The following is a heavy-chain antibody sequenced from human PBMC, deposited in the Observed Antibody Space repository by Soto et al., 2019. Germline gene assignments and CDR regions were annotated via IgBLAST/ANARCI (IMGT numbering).Heavy chain of an antibody. CDR2: VNPILSMS. D-gene: IGHD3-10*01. V-gene: IGHV1-69*04. CDR3: ATSYGSGYRAFDF. CDR1: GDTFNFYS. Sequence: QVQLVQSGAEVKRPGSSVKVSCKASGDTFNFYSINWVRQAPGLGLEWMGGVNPILSMSNYAHRFQGRVTMTADKSTSTAYMELSGLRSEDTAIYYCATSYGSGYRAFDFWGQGALVTVSS. J-gene: IGHJ4*02.